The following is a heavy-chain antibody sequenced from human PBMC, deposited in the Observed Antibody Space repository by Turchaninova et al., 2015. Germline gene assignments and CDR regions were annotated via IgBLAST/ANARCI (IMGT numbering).Heavy chain of an antibody. V-gene: IGHV4-38-2*01. J-gene: IGHJ2*01. D-gene: IGHD2-21*02. CDR1: GYSISSGSY. CDR3: ARQRIVVVTAYFDL. CDR2: IYHSGST. Sequence: QVQLQESGPGVVKPSETLSLTCAVSGYSISSGSYWGWIRQPPGKGMEWMGSIYHSGSTYYNPSLKSRVTIALDTSRNQFSLKLSSVTAADTAVYYCARQRIVVVTAYFDLWGRGTLVTVSS.